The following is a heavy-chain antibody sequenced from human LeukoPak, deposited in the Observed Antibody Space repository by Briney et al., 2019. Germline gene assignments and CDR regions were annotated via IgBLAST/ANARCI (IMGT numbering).Heavy chain of an antibody. CDR2: ISSHNGDAK. CDR1: GFTFSLYA. J-gene: IGHJ5*02. D-gene: IGHD6-13*01. CDR3: VRGDSSSWYPPLDL. Sequence: GGSLRLSCSASGFTFSLYAIHWVRQAPGRGLEYISTISSHNGDAKYYADSVRGRFSISRDNSRNTLYLQMSSLRAEDTAVYYCVRGDSSSWYPPLDLWGQGTLVTVSS. V-gene: IGHV3-64D*06.